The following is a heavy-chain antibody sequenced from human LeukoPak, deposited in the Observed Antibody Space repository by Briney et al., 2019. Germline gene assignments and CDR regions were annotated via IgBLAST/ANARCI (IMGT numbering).Heavy chain of an antibody. CDR2: IYYSGST. V-gene: IGHV4-28*01. CDR3: ARSSRDGYNQFDY. Sequence: SETLSLTCAVSGYSISSRNWWGWIRQPPGKGLEWIGYIYYSGSTNYNPSLKSRVTVSVDTSKNQFSLKLSSLTAVDTAVYYCARSSRDGYNQFDYWGQGTLVTVSS. CDR1: GYSISSRNW. J-gene: IGHJ4*02. D-gene: IGHD5-24*01.